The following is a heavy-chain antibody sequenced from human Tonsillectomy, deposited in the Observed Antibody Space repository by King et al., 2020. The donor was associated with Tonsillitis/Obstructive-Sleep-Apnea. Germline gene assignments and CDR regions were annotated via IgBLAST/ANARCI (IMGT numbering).Heavy chain of an antibody. CDR2: ISSSGSTI. V-gene: IGHV3-48*03. J-gene: IGHJ4*02. CDR3: ARVSIFGVVIADY. D-gene: IGHD3-3*01. CDR1: GFTFSSYE. Sequence: VQLVESGGGLVQPGGSLRLSCAASGFTFSSYEMNWVRQAPGKGLEWVSYISSSGSTIYYADYVKGRFTISRDNAKNSLYLQMNSLRAEDTAVYYCARVSIFGVVIADYWGQGTLVTVSS.